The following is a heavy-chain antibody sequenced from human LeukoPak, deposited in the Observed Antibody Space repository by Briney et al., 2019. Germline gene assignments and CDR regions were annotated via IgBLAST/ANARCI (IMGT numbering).Heavy chain of an antibody. D-gene: IGHD3-3*01. CDR3: ANPVGGFWSGYDY. J-gene: IGHJ4*02. CDR2: IYSGGST. V-gene: IGHV3-53*01. CDR1: GFTVSSNH. Sequence: GGSLRLSCAASGFTVSSNHMSWVRQAPGKGLEWVSVIYSGGSTYYADSVKGRFTISRHNSKNTLYLQMNSLRAEDTAVYYCANPVGGFWSGYDYWGQGTLVTVSS.